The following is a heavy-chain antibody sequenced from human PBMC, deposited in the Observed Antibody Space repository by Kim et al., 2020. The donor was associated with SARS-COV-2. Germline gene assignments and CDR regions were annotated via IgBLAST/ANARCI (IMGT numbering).Heavy chain of an antibody. CDR3: AREIHIAAATMGYFDY. J-gene: IGHJ4*02. V-gene: IGHV3-33*01. Sequence: GGSLRLSCAASGFTFSSYGMHWVRQAPGKGLEWVAVIWYDGSNKYYADSVKGRFTISRDNSKNTLYLQMNSLRAEDTAVYYCAREIHIAAATMGYFDYWGQGTLVTVSS. D-gene: IGHD6-13*01. CDR2: IWYDGSNK. CDR1: GFTFSSYG.